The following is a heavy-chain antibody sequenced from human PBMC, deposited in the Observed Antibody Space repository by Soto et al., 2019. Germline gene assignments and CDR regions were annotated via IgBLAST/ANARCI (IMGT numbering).Heavy chain of an antibody. J-gene: IGHJ4*02. CDR2: IIPIFGTA. Sequence: QVQLVQSGAEVKKPGSSVKVSCKASGGTFSSYAISWVRQAPGQGLEWMGGIIPIFGTANYAQKFQGRVTITADKSTSTAYMELSSLRSEDTAVYYCARGTIFGVETGYYFDYWGQGTLVTVSS. V-gene: IGHV1-69*06. D-gene: IGHD3-3*01. CDR3: ARGTIFGVETGYYFDY. CDR1: GGTFSSYA.